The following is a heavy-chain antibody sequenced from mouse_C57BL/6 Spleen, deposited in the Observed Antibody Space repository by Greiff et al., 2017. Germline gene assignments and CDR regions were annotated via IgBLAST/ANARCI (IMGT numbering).Heavy chain of an antibody. CDR3: ARYDYECLFDY. CDR2: IYPRSGNT. Sequence: QVQLQQSGAELARPGASVKLSCKASGYTFTSYGISWVKQRTGQGLEWIGEIYPRSGNTYYNEKFKGKATLTADKSSSTAYMELRSLTSEDSAVYFCARYDYECLFDYWGQGTTLTVSS. V-gene: IGHV1-81*01. CDR1: GYTFTSYG. J-gene: IGHJ2*01. D-gene: IGHD2-4*01.